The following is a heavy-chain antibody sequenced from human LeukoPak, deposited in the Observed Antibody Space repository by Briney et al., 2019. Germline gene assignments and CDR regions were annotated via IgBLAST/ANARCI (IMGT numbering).Heavy chain of an antibody. D-gene: IGHD5-12*01. CDR1: GFTFSSYW. CDR2: IKQDGSEK. CDR3: ARVATTREYNWFDP. V-gene: IGHV3-7*01. Sequence: GGSLRLSRAASGFTFSSYWMSWVRQAPGKGLEWVANIKQDGSEKYYVDSVKGRFTISRDNAKNSLYLQMNSLRAEDTAVYYCARVATTREYNWFDPWGQGTLVTVSS. J-gene: IGHJ5*02.